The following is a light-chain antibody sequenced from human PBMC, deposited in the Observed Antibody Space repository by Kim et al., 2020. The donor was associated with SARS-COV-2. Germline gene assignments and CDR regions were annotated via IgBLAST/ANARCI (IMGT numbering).Light chain of an antibody. V-gene: IGLV3-1*01. Sequence: VSPRQTASIPCSGDKLGDKYACWYQQKPGQSPVLVIYQDTKRPSGIPERFSGSNSGNTATLTISGTQAMDEADYYCQAWDSSTVVFGGGTKLTVL. CDR1: KLGDKY. J-gene: IGLJ2*01. CDR3: QAWDSSTVV. CDR2: QDT.